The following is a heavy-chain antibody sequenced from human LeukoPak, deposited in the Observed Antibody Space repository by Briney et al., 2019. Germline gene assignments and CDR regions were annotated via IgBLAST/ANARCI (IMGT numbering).Heavy chain of an antibody. CDR1: GFTFSSYD. Sequence: PGRSLRLSCAASGFTFSSYDMHWVRQAPGKGLEWVAVISYDGSNKYYADSVKGRFTISRDNSKNTLYLQMNSLRAEDTAVYYCARERGDIVVVPAAGYYYYYYMDVWGKGTTVTVSS. CDR3: ARERGDIVVVPAAGYYYYYYMDV. D-gene: IGHD2-2*01. V-gene: IGHV3-30*03. J-gene: IGHJ6*03. CDR2: ISYDGSNK.